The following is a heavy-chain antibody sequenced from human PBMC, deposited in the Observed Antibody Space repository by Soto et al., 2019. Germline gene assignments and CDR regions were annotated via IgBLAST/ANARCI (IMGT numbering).Heavy chain of an antibody. V-gene: IGHV3-74*01. CDR3: ARDGGRGGGLDY. CDR1: GFTFSNYW. Sequence: EVQLVESGGGLVQPGGSLRLSCAASGFTFSNYWMDWVRQAPGKGLVWVSRIKRDGSSISYADSVKGRVTISRDNVKKALYLQMNSLRAEDTAVYYCARDGGRGGGLDYWGQGTLVTVSS. D-gene: IGHD3-10*01. J-gene: IGHJ4*02. CDR2: IKRDGSSI.